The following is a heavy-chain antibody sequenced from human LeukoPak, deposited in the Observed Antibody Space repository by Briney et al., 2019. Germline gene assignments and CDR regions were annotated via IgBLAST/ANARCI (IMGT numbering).Heavy chain of an antibody. Sequence: GGSLRLSCAASGFTFSSYWMSWVRQAPGKGLEWVANIKQDGSEKYYVDSVKGRFTISRDNAKNSLYLQMNSLRAEDTAVYYCARGRLPIPAMVTGVWFDPWGQGTLVTVSS. D-gene: IGHD5-18*01. CDR2: IKQDGSEK. J-gene: IGHJ5*02. CDR1: GFTFSSYW. V-gene: IGHV3-7*01. CDR3: ARGRLPIPAMVTGVWFDP.